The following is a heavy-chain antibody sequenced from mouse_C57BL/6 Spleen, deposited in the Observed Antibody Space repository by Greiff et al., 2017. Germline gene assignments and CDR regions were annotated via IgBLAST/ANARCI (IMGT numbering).Heavy chain of an antibody. V-gene: IGHV5-4*01. D-gene: IGHD1-1*01. Sequence: EVNVVESGGGLVKPGGSLKLSCAASGFTFSSYAMSWVRQTPEKRLEWVATISDGGSYTYYPDNVKGRFTISRDNAKNNLYLQMSHLKSEDTAMYYCAREGNGYGSLDYWGQGTTLTVSS. CDR1: GFTFSSYA. J-gene: IGHJ2*01. CDR2: ISDGGSYT. CDR3: AREGNGYGSLDY.